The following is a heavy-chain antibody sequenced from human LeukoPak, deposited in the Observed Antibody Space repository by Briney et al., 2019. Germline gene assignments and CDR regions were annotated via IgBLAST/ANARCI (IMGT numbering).Heavy chain of an antibody. V-gene: IGHV3-73*01. J-gene: IGHJ4*02. CDR1: GFTFYDSA. CDR2: IKSKLFNSET. CDR3: FGYEETSGRFGDS. D-gene: IGHD3-16*01. Sequence: GGSLRLSCAASGFTFYDSAIHWVRQAPGKGLEWLGRIKSKLFNSETAYVESVKGRFTIYKDDSKNVAFLAMNNLKTDDTALYYCFGYEETSGRFGDSWGQGALVTVSS.